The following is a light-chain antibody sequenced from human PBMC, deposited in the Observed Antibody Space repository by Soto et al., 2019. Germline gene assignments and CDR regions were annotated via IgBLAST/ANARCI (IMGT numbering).Light chain of an antibody. V-gene: IGLV1-44*01. CDR1: RSNIGNNI. CDR2: RAE. CDR3: GAWDDTRTGRWV. J-gene: IGLJ3*02. Sequence: HSALTQPPSASGTPGQIITISCSGSRSNIGNNIVTWYQQLPGVAPKVVIYRAEQRPSGVPDRSSGSKSGTSASLAISGLQPEDEADYYCGAWDDTRTGRWVFGGGT.